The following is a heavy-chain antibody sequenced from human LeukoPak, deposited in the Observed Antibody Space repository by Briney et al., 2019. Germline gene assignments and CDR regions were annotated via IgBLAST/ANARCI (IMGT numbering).Heavy chain of an antibody. J-gene: IGHJ4*02. Sequence: SETLSLTCAVYGGSFSSYYWSWIRQPPGKGLEWIGEINHSGSTNYNPSLKSRVTISVDTSKNQFSLKLSSVTAADTAVYYCARGRGGYSYGQVDYWGQGTLVTVSS. V-gene: IGHV4-34*01. D-gene: IGHD5-18*01. CDR3: ARGRGGYSYGQVDY. CDR1: GGSFSSYY. CDR2: INHSGST.